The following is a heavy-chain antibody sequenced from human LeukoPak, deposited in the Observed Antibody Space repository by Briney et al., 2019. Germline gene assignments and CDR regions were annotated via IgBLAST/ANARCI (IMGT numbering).Heavy chain of an antibody. CDR1: GGSFSGYY. CDR2: INHSGST. J-gene: IGHJ6*02. D-gene: IGHD6-13*01. Sequence: SETLSLTCAVYGGSFSGYYWSWIRQPPGKGLEWIGEINHSGSTNYNPSLKSRVTISVDTSKNQFSLKLSSVTAADTAVYYCARDSSWSPYYYYAMDVWGQGTTVTVSS. V-gene: IGHV4-34*01. CDR3: ARDSSWSPYYYYAMDV.